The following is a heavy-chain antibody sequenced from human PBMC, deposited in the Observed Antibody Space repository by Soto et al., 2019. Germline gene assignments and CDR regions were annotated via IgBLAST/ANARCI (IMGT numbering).Heavy chain of an antibody. CDR1: GFTFSSYA. CDR2: ISSNGGST. J-gene: IGHJ6*02. Sequence: EVQLVESGGGLVQPGGSLRLSCSASGFTFSSYAMHWVRQAPGKGLEYVSAISSNGGSTYYADSVKGGFTISRDNSKNTLYLQMSSLRAEDTAVYYCVKARSDNDFRTTTYFYGMDVWGQGTTVTVSS. V-gene: IGHV3-64D*08. D-gene: IGHD3-3*01. CDR3: VKARSDNDFRTTTYFYGMDV.